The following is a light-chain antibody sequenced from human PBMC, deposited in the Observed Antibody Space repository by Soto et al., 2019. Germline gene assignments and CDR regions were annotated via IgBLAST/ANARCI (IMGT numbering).Light chain of an antibody. Sequence: QSARTQPASVSGSPGQSITISCSGTSSDVGSSNLVSWYQQHPGKAPKLIIFEGDRRPSGVSGRFSGSKSGNTASLTISGLQAEDEADYYCCSFARSTTFYVFGTGTKVTVL. V-gene: IGLV2-23*01. J-gene: IGLJ1*01. CDR2: EGD. CDR1: SSDVGSSNL. CDR3: CSFARSTTFYV.